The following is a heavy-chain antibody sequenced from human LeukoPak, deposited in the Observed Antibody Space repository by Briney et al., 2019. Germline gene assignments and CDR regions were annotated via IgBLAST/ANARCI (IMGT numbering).Heavy chain of an antibody. CDR3: AKAHLTGYPLDY. V-gene: IGHV3-23*01. D-gene: IGHD3-9*01. CDR2: LSGSGSST. CDR1: GFTFSSYA. Sequence: GGSLRLSCAASGFTFSSYAMTWVRQAPGKGLEWVSTLSGSGSSTYYADSVKGRFTISRDNSKNTLYLQMNSLRAEDTAVYYCAKAHLTGYPLDYCGQGTLVTVSS. J-gene: IGHJ4*02.